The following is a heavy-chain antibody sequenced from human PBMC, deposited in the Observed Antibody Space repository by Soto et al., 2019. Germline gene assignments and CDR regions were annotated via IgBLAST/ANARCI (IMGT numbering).Heavy chain of an antibody. CDR3: ARGRYGDY. Sequence: QVHLVQSGAEVKKPGASVKVSCKASGYTFTSYGITWVRQAPGQGLEWMGWISAHNGNTDYAQELQGRVSVTRDTSTRTAYMELRSLRSDDTAVYYCARGRYGDYWGQGALVTVSS. J-gene: IGHJ4*02. D-gene: IGHD1-1*01. CDR2: ISAHNGNT. V-gene: IGHV1-18*01. CDR1: GYTFTSYG.